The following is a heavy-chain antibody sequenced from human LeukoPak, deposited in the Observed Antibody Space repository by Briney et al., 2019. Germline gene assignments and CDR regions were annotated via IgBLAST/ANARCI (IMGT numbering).Heavy chain of an antibody. D-gene: IGHD5-12*01. J-gene: IGHJ4*02. CDR3: SSESGYGIFDY. CDR1: GYTFTSYG. Sequence: ASVKVSCKASGYTFTSYGISWVRQAPGQGLEWMGWISAYNGNTNYAQKLQGRVTMTRDTSTSTAYMELSSLRSDDTAVYYCSSESGYGIFDYWGQGTLVTVSS. CDR2: ISAYNGNT. V-gene: IGHV1-18*01.